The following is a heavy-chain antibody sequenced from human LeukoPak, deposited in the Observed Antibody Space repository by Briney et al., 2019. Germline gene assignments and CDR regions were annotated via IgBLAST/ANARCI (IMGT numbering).Heavy chain of an antibody. V-gene: IGHV4-39*01. CDR3: ARQAGTYDVLTGYYQPFDC. Sequence: SETLSLTCAVYGGSFSGYYWGWIRQPPGKGLEWIGTIYYSGSTYYNPSLKSRVTISVDTSKNQFSLKLSSVTAADTAVYYCARQAGTYDVLTGYYQPFDCWGQGTLVTVSS. D-gene: IGHD3-9*01. CDR2: IYYSGST. J-gene: IGHJ4*02. CDR1: GGSFSGYY.